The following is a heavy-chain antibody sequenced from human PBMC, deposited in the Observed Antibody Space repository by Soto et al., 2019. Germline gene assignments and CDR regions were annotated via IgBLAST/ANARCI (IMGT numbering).Heavy chain of an antibody. Sequence: QVQLVESGGGLVKTSGSLSIACAASGFTFSDYYMSCVRQAPGKGLEWVSYISSSGNTIYYADSVKGRFTISRDNAKNSVYLQMNSLRAEDTALYFCAKMSSENYYDPVFSWGQGTLVTVSS. CDR1: GFTFSDYY. CDR3: AKMSSENYYDPVFS. D-gene: IGHD3-22*01. J-gene: IGHJ4*02. CDR2: ISSSGNTI. V-gene: IGHV3-11*01.